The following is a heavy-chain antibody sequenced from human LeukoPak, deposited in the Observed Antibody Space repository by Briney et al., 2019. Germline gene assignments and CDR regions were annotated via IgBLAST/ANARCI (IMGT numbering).Heavy chain of an antibody. CDR2: IYTSGST. CDR3: ARAIWVRGVILYDY. V-gene: IGHV4-4*07. CDR1: GGSISGYY. Sequence: PSETLSLTCTVSGGSISGYYWNWIRQPAGKGLEWIGRIYTSGSTNYNPSLKSRVTMSVDTSKNQFSLKLSSVTAADTAVYYCARAIWVRGVILYDYWGQGTLVTVSS. D-gene: IGHD3-10*01. J-gene: IGHJ4*02.